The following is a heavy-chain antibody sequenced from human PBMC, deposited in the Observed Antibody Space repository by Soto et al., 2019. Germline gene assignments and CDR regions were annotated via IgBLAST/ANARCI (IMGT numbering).Heavy chain of an antibody. CDR1: GFSFHTYS. D-gene: IGHD6-6*01. V-gene: IGHV3-30*04. J-gene: IGHJ2*01. CDR3: AREWEYYSSSGLWYFDL. CDR2: ISYDETTK. Sequence: QVQLVESGGGVVQPGRSLRLSCAGSGFSFHTYSIHWVRQAPGKGLEWVAVISYDETTKFYADSVKGRFTISRDNSENSVYLQMNFPRPDDTAVYYCAREWEYYSSSGLWYFDLWGRGALVTVSS.